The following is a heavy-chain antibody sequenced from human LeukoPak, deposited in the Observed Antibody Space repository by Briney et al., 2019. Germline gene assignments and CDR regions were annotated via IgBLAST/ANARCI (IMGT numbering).Heavy chain of an antibody. Sequence: GASVKVSCKASGYTFTSYAMHWVRLAPGQRLEWMGWINVGNGNTKYSQKFQGRVTITRDTSASTAYMELSSLRSEDTAVYYCAREAGNIVNDYWGQGTLVTVSS. CDR1: GYTFTSYA. D-gene: IGHD5-12*01. J-gene: IGHJ4*02. CDR3: AREAGNIVNDY. V-gene: IGHV1-3*01. CDR2: INVGNGNT.